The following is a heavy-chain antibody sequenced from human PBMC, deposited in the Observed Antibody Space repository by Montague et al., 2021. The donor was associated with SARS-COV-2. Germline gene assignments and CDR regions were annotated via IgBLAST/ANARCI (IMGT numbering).Heavy chain of an antibody. Sequence: QSGAEVKKSGESLRISCRGSGYDFTRYWISWVRQMPGKGLEWMGRINPADSQTNYSPSFQGQVTISVDKSITTAYLQWSSLKPSDTAIYYCARSQHCGSDGHFAYWGQGSLVTVSS. J-gene: IGHJ4*02. CDR3: ARSQHCGSDGHFAY. CDR2: INPADSQT. V-gene: IGHV5-10-1*01. CDR1: GYDFTRYW. D-gene: IGHD2-21*02.